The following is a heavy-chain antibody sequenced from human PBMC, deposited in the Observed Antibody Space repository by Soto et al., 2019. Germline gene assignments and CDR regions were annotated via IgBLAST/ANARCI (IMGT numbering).Heavy chain of an antibody. D-gene: IGHD6-13*01. CDR2: AYYRSKWHN. V-gene: IGHV6-1*01. Sequence: SQTLSLTCAIPGDSVSSNSAAWNWIRQSPSRGLEWLGRAYYRSKWHNDYAVSVESRITINPSTSKNQFSLQLNTVTPEGTDVYYCARVSHGIAAAGTPPLASYYYCYGMDVWGQGTTVTVSS. CDR3: ARVSHGIAAAGTPPLASYYYCYGMDV. J-gene: IGHJ6*02. CDR1: GDSVSSNSAA.